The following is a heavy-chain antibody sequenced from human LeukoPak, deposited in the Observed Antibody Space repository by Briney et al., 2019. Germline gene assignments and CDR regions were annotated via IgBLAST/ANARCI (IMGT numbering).Heavy chain of an antibody. D-gene: IGHD2-15*01. J-gene: IGHJ5*02. CDR3: ARGVYCTGGSCYSYNSWFDP. V-gene: IGHV1-8*01. CDR1: GYTFTSFD. CDR2: MNPNSGNT. Sequence: ASVKVSCKASGYTFTSFDINWVRQATGHGLEWMGWMNPNSGNTAYAQGFQGRVTMTRNTSISTAYMELSSLRSEDPAVYYCARGVYCTGGSCYSYNSWFDPWGQGTQVTVSS.